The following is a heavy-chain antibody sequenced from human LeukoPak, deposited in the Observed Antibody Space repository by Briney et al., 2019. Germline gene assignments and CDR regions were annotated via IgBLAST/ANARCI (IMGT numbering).Heavy chain of an antibody. CDR1: GFMFSDYH. J-gene: IGHJ4*02. CDR2: ISPGGQTT. V-gene: IGHV3-11*01. D-gene: IGHD6-19*01. CDR3: AVGRDIRVAGPGGYFDY. Sequence: GGSLRLSCAASGFMFSDYHMNWIRLAPGKGLEWISYISPGGQTTYFADSVKGRVTLSRDNAKKSLSLQMNSLTADDTAVYFCAVGRDIRVAGPGGYFDYWGQGTLVAVSS.